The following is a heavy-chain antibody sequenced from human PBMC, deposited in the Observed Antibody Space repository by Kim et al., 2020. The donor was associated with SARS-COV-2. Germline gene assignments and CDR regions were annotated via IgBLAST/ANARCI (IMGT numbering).Heavy chain of an antibody. V-gene: IGHV3-23*01. CDR2: ISSSGDST. CDR3: AKNRKGQYNCFDP. J-gene: IGHJ5*02. CDR1: GFIFSDYA. Sequence: GGSLRLSCAASGFIFSDYAMSWVRQTPGKGLEWVSGISSSGDSTYYPDSVKGRFTISRDNSKNTQYLHNTSPGAEDTAMYYRAKNRKGQYNCFDPWGQGTLVT.